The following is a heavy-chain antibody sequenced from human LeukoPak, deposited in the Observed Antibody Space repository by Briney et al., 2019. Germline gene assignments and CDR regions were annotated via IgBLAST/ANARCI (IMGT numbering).Heavy chain of an antibody. CDR2: ISSSSTNI. J-gene: IGHJ3*02. CDR3: VRNDGDNAFDI. D-gene: IGHD4-17*01. CDR1: RFTFSTYS. Sequence: RGSLRLSCAASRFTFSTYSMNWVRQAPGRGLEWVSYISSSSTNIYYKDSVKGRFTISRDNAKNSLYLHMTSLRAEDTAVYYCVRNDGDNAFDIWGQGTMVIVSS. V-gene: IGHV3-48*01.